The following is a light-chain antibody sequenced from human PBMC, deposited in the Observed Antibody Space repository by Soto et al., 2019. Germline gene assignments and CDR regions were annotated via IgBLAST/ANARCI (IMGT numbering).Light chain of an antibody. V-gene: IGKV3-11*01. CDR2: DAS. CDR1: QSGRSF. J-gene: IGKJ4*01. Sequence: EIVLTQSPATLSLSPGERATLSCRASQSGRSFLAWYQPKPGQAPRLLIYDASNRATGVPGRFSGSGSGTDFTLTISSLEPEDFAVYYCQQRSSWPPALSFGGGTKVE. CDR3: QQRSSWPPALS.